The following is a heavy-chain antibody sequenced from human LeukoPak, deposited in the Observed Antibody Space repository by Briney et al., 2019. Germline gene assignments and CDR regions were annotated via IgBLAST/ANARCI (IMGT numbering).Heavy chain of an antibody. Sequence: PSETLSLTCGVYGDSISGYHWTYIRQPPGKGLEWIGEINRSGSTNYNPSLKSRVTISLDTSKNQFSLTLSSVTAADTAVYYCGRSMVRGIITGVLDYWGQGTLVTVSS. V-gene: IGHV4-34*01. CDR2: INRSGST. D-gene: IGHD3-10*01. J-gene: IGHJ4*02. CDR1: GDSISGYH. CDR3: GRSMVRGIITGVLDY.